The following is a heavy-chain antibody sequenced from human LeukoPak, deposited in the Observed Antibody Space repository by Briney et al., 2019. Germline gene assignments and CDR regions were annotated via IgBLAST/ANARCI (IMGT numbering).Heavy chain of an antibody. J-gene: IGHJ6*02. CDR1: GITFSSHG. V-gene: IGHV3-33*01. CDR3: ARALNTELDYGDYDAGDYYYYYGMDV. CDR2: IWYDGSNK. Sequence: GRSLRLSCAASGITFSSHGMHWVRQAPGKGLEWVAVIWYDGSNKYYADSVKGRFTISRDNSKKALYLQMNSLSAEDTAVYYCARALNTELDYGDYDAGDYYYYYGMDVWGQGTTVTVSS. D-gene: IGHD4-17*01.